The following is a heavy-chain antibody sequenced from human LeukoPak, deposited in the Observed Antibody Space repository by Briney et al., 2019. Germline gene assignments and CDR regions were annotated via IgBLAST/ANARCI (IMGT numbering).Heavy chain of an antibody. Sequence: PGRTLRLSCAASGFTFRSYDMHWVRQAPGKGLECVAVIWYDGSNKYFADSVQGRFTISRHNSKNTLFLKMNTLRAEDTALYYCARDYAHSYGQFDYWGQGNLVTVSS. D-gene: IGHD2-2*01. CDR3: ARDYAHSYGQFDY. V-gene: IGHV3-33*01. CDR1: GFTFRSYD. CDR2: IWYDGSNK. J-gene: IGHJ4*02.